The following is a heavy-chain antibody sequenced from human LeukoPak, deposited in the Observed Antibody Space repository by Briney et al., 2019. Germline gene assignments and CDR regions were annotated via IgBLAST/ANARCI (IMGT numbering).Heavy chain of an antibody. J-gene: IGHJ3*02. V-gene: IGHV1-18*01. D-gene: IGHD4-17*01. CDR3: ARRDYYGDYGDAFDI. CDR1: GYTFTSYG. Sequence: ASVKVSCKASGYTFTSYGISWVRQAPGQGLEWMGWISAYNGNTNYAQKPQGRVTMTTDTSTSTAYMELRSLRSDDTAVYYCARRDYYGDYGDAFDIWGQGTMVTVPS. CDR2: ISAYNGNT.